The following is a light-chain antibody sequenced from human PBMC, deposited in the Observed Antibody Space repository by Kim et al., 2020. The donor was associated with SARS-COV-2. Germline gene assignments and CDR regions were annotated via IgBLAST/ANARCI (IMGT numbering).Light chain of an antibody. V-gene: IGKV1-33*01. J-gene: IGKJ4*01. CDR1: QGIFNY. CDR2: DTS. Sequence: DIQMTQSPSSLSASVGDRVTITCRASQGIFNYLNWYQQKPGKAPKLLIYDTSTLEIGVSSRFSGSGSGTDFTFTITNLQPDDVATYYCQHCRNLPLTFGGGTKVDIK. CDR3: QHCRNLPLT.